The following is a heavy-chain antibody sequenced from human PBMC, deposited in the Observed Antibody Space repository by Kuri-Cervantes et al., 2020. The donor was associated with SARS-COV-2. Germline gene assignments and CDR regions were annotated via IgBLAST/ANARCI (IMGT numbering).Heavy chain of an antibody. V-gene: IGHV4-38-2*01. CDR3: ARYSGYVDI. J-gene: IGHJ3*02. CDR2: IYHSGST. D-gene: IGHD5-12*01. CDR1: GYSISSGYY. Sequence: GSLRLSCAVSGYSISSGYYWGWIRQPPGKGLEWIGSIYHSGSTYYNPSLKSRVTISVDTSKNQFSLKLSSVTAADTAVYYCARYSGYVDIWGQGTMVTVSS.